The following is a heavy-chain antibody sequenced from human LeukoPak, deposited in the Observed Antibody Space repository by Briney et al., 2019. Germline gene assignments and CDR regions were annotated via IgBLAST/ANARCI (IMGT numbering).Heavy chain of an antibody. CDR3: ARRRGYCSSTSCLWYYFDY. CDR1: GGSISSSSYY. D-gene: IGHD2-2*01. Sequence: TSETLSLTCTASGGSISSSSYYWGWIRQPPGKGLEWIGSIYYSGSTYYNPSLKSRVTISVDTSKNQFSLKLSSVTAADTAVYYCARRRGYCSSTSCLWYYFDYWGQGTLVTVSS. J-gene: IGHJ4*02. CDR2: IYYSGST. V-gene: IGHV4-39*07.